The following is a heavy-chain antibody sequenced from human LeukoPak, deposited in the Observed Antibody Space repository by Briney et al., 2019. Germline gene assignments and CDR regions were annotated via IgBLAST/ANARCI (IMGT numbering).Heavy chain of an antibody. CDR1: GFTFSNYN. D-gene: IGHD1-26*01. CDR3: ARDPYSGNYGAYYYYYMDA. V-gene: IGHV3-21*01. CDR2: ITSSSTYI. Sequence: GGSLRLSCAASGFTFSNYNMNWVRQAPGKGLEWVSSITSSSTYIYYADSVKGRFTISRDNAKNSLYLQMNSLRAEDTAVYYCARDPYSGNYGAYYYYYMDAWGKGTTVTISS. J-gene: IGHJ6*03.